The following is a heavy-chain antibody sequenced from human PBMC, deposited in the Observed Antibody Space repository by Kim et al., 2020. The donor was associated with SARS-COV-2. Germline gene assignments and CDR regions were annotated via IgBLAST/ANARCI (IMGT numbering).Heavy chain of an antibody. D-gene: IGHD5-12*01. CDR3: ARDANDGYNLYYFDY. Sequence: PSLKSRVTISVDTSKNQFSLKLSSVTAADTAVYYCARDANDGYNLYYFDYWGQGTLVTVSS. J-gene: IGHJ4*02. V-gene: IGHV4-59*01.